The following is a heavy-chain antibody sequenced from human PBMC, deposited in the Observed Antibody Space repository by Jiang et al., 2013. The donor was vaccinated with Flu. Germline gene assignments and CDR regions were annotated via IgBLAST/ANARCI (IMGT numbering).Heavy chain of an antibody. CDR2: ISYDGSNK. V-gene: IGHV3-30*04. J-gene: IGHJ4*02. CDR3: ARERGSYGQYYFDY. Sequence: SGFTFSSYAMHWVRQAPGKGLEWVAVISYDGSNKYYADSVKGRFTISRDNSKNTLYLQMNSLRAEDTAVYYCARERGSYGQYYFDYWGQGTLVTVSS. D-gene: IGHD1-26*01. CDR1: GFTFSSYA.